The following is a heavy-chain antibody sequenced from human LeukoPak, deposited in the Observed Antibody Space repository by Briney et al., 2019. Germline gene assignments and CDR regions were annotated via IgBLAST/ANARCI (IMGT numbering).Heavy chain of an antibody. Sequence: SVKVSCKASGGTFSSYAISWVRQAPGQGLEWMGRIIPIFGTAHYAQKFQGRVTITTDESTSTAYMELSSLRSEDTAVYYCARVKFFGTVTTGPEIITEGWFDYWGQGTLVTVSS. J-gene: IGHJ4*02. V-gene: IGHV1-69*05. CDR2: IIPIFGTA. D-gene: IGHD4-17*01. CDR1: GGTFSSYA. CDR3: ARVKFFGTVTTGPEIITEGWFDY.